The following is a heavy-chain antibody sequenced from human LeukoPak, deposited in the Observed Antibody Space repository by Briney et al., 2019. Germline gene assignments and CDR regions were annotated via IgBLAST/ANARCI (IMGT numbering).Heavy chain of an antibody. Sequence: GESLKISCKGGGYSFTNYWIVWVRQMPGKGLEWMGVSYPDDSETKYSPSFQGQVTISADKSISTAYLQWSALRASDSAMYYCARLGVKMVAGVSVKWSDGHCFDPWGQGTLVTVSS. CDR3: ARLGVKMVAGVSVKWSDGHCFDP. D-gene: IGHD3-10*01. V-gene: IGHV5-51*01. CDR2: SYPDDSET. CDR1: GYSFTNYW. J-gene: IGHJ5*02.